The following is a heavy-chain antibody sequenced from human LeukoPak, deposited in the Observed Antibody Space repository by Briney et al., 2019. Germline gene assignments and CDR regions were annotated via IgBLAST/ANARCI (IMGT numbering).Heavy chain of an antibody. CDR1: GDSISRSTYY. CDR2: VYYGRSP. J-gene: IGHJ5*02. V-gene: IGHV4-39*07. Sequence: PSETLSLTCTVSGDSISRSTYYWAWIRQPPGKGLEWIGSVYYGRSPYFNPSLKSRVTISVDTSKNQFSLKLSSVTAADTAVYYCARGQGVTTVMNWFDPWGQGTLVTVSS. CDR3: ARGQGVTTVMNWFDP. D-gene: IGHD4-11*01.